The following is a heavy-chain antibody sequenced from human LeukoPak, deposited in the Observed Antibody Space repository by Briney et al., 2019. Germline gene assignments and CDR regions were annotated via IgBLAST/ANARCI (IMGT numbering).Heavy chain of an antibody. CDR2: IQYDGAE. CDR1: GFTFSTYG. CDR3: AKDLPVLEY. J-gene: IGHJ4*02. Sequence: GGSLRHSCVASGFTFSTYGMHWARQAPGKGLEWVTFIQYDGAEYYADSVKGRFTISRDNSKNTVYLQMNSLRPEDTAIYYCAKDLPVLEYWGQGTLVTVSS. V-gene: IGHV3-30*02.